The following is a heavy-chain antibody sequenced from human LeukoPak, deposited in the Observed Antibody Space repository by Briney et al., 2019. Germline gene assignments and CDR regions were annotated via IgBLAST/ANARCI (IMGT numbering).Heavy chain of an antibody. J-gene: IGHJ4*02. Sequence: PSETLSLTCTVSGGSVSSGNYYWSWIRQPPGKGLEWIGFMSNSGHTDSNASLKSRVTISVDTSKNQFSLKLKSVTAADTAVHYCARVSVAGTGPDYWGQGTLVTVSS. CDR1: GGSVSSGNYY. CDR2: MSNSGHT. D-gene: IGHD6-13*01. CDR3: ARVSVAGTGPDY. V-gene: IGHV4-61*01.